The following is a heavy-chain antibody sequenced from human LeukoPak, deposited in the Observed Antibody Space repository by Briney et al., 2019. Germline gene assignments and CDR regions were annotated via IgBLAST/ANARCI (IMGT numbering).Heavy chain of an antibody. CDR3: ARGDGYNSVDY. CDR2: IYYSGST. J-gene: IGHJ4*02. V-gene: IGHV4-39*07. D-gene: IGHD5-24*01. CDR1: GGSISSSSYY. Sequence: SETLSLTCTVSGGSISSSSYYWGWIRQPPGKGLEWIGSIYYSGSTYYNPSLKSRVTISVDTSKNQFSLKLSSVTAADTAVYYCARGDGYNSVDYWGQGTLVTVSS.